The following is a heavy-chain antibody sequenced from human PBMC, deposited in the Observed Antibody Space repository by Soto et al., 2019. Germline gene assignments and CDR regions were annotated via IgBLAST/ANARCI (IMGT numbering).Heavy chain of an antibody. J-gene: IGHJ5*02. D-gene: IGHD5-12*01. CDR3: ARSMATIGGSWFDP. V-gene: IGHV1-18*04. CDR2: ISSYNGDT. Sequence: QVQLVQSGAEVKKPGASVKVSCKASGYTFTSYGISWVRQAPGQGLEWMGWISSYNGDTNYAQNLQGRVTMTTDTSTRTADMELRSLRADDTAVYYCARSMATIGGSWFDPWGQGTLVTVSS. CDR1: GYTFTSYG.